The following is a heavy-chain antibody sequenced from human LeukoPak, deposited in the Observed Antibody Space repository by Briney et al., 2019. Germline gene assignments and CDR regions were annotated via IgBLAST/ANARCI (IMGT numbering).Heavy chain of an antibody. Sequence: SETLSLTCTVSGGSISSGSYYWSWIRQPAGKGLEWIGRIYTSGSTNYNPSLKSRVTISVDTSKNQFSLKLSSVTAADTAVYYCARMHYYDSSGYSTRWYHGMDVWGQGTTVTVSS. J-gene: IGHJ6*02. D-gene: IGHD3-22*01. CDR3: ARMHYYDSSGYSTRWYHGMDV. CDR1: GGSISSGSYY. V-gene: IGHV4-61*02. CDR2: IYTSGST.